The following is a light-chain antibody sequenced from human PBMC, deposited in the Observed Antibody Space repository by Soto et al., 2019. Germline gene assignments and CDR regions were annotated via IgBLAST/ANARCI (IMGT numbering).Light chain of an antibody. CDR3: SSYTSSSTE. V-gene: IGLV2-14*01. Sequence: QSALTQPASVSGSPGQSITISCTGTSSDVGGYNYVSWYQQHPGKAPKLMIYEVSNRPSGVSNRFSGSKSGNTASLTISGLQADDEAVYYCSSYTSSSTEFGGGTKVTVL. J-gene: IGLJ2*01. CDR2: EVS. CDR1: SSDVGGYNY.